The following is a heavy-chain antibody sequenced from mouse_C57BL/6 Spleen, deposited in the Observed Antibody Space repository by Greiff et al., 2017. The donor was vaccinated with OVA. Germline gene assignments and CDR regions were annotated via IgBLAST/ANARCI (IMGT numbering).Heavy chain of an antibody. Sequence: QVQLQQPGAELVRPGSSVKLSCKASGYTFTSYWMHWVKQRPIQGLEWIGNIDPSDSETHYNQQFKNKATLTVDKSYSTAYMQLSSLTSEDSAVYYCARGDGSSPLYDYWGQGTTLTVSS. CDR2: IDPSDSET. CDR1: GYTFTSYW. J-gene: IGHJ2*01. D-gene: IGHD1-1*01. V-gene: IGHV1-52*01. CDR3: ARGDGSSPLYDY.